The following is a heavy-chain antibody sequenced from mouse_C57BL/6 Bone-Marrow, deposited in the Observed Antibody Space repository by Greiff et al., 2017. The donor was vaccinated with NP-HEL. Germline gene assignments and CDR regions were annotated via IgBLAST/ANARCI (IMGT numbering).Heavy chain of an antibody. V-gene: IGHV1-69*01. CDR1: GYTFTSYW. CDR3: ARGLAWFAY. Sequence: QVQLQQPGAELVMPGASVKLSCKASGYTFTSYWMHWVKQRPGQGLEWIGEIDPSDSYTNYNQKFKGKSTLTVDKSSSTAYMQLSSLTSEDSAVYYCARGLAWFAYWGQGTLVTVS. CDR2: IDPSDSYT. J-gene: IGHJ3*01.